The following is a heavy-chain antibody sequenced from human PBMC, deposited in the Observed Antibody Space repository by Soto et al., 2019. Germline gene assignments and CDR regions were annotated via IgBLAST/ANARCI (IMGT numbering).Heavy chain of an antibody. D-gene: IGHD1-26*01. Sequence: QLQLQESGSGLVKPSQTLSLTCAVSGGSISSGGYSWSWIRQPPGKGLEWIGYIYHSGSTYYNPSHKSRVTISVDRSKNQFSLKLSSVTAADTAVYYCARDRWLGAVGYFDLWGRGTLVTVSS. J-gene: IGHJ2*01. CDR1: GGSISSGGYS. V-gene: IGHV4-30-2*01. CDR2: IYHSGST. CDR3: ARDRWLGAVGYFDL.